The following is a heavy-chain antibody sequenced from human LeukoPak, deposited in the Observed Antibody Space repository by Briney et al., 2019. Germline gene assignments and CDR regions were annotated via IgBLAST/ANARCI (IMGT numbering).Heavy chain of an antibody. CDR2: IRFDGSNK. Sequence: GGSLRLSCAASGFTFSSYGMHWVRQAPGKGLDWVAFIRFDGSNKYYADSVKGRFTISRDNSKNTLYLQMNSLRAEDTAVYYCAKDRGYSTTWNLFDYWGQGTLVTVSS. CDR1: GFTFSSYG. J-gene: IGHJ4*02. D-gene: IGHD6-13*01. V-gene: IGHV3-30*02. CDR3: AKDRGYSTTWNLFDY.